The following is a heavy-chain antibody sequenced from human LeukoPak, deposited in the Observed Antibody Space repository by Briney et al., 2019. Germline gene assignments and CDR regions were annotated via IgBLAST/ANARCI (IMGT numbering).Heavy chain of an antibody. CDR2: ISSNGGST. Sequence: GGSLRLSCAASGFTFSSYAMSWVRQAPGKGLEWVSAISSNGGSTYYANSVKGRFTISRDNSKNTLYLQMGSLRAEDMAVYYCARGSQRDAFDIWGQGTMVTVSS. D-gene: IGHD2-15*01. J-gene: IGHJ3*02. CDR3: ARGSQRDAFDI. CDR1: GFTFSSYA. V-gene: IGHV3-64*01.